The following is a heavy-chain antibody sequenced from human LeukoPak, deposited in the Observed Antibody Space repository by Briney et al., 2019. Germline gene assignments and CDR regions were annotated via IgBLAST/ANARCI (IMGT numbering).Heavy chain of an antibody. CDR3: ARGSGYFDWTTYLDY. CDR2: ISSSGSTI. J-gene: IGHJ4*02. CDR1: GFTVSSNY. Sequence: PGGSLRLSCAASGFTVSSNYMSWVRQAPGKGLEWVSYISSSGSTIYYADSVKGRFTISRDNAKNSLYLQMNSLRAEDTAVYYCARGSGYFDWTTYLDYWGQGTLVTVSS. V-gene: IGHV3-11*04. D-gene: IGHD3-9*01.